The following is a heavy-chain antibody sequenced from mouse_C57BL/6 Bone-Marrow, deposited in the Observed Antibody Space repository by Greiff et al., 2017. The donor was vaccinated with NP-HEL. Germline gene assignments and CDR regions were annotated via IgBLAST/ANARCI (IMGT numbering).Heavy chain of an antibody. D-gene: IGHD2-3*01. V-gene: IGHV1-47*01. CDR3: ARSHSPVYDGYYVPWFAY. J-gene: IGHJ3*01. CDR1: GYTFTTYP. CDR2: FHPYNDDT. Sequence: QVQLQQSGAELVKPGASVKMSCKASGYTFTTYPIEWMKQNHGKSLEWIGNFHPYNDDTKYNEKFKGKATLTVEKSSSTVYLELIRLTSDDSAVYYCARSHSPVYDGYYVPWFAYWGQGTLVTVSA.